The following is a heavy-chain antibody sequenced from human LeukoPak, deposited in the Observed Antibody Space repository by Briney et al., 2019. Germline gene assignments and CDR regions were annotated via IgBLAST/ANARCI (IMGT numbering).Heavy chain of an antibody. D-gene: IGHD4-17*01. CDR3: ASTVTTHAFDI. CDR2: IWYDGSNK. V-gene: IGHV3-33*01. J-gene: IGHJ3*02. CDR1: GFTFSSYG. Sequence: GRSLRLSCAASGFTFSSYGMHWVRQAPGKGLEWVAVIWYDGSNKYYADSVKGRFTISRDNSKNTLYLQMNSLRAEDTAVYYCASTVTTHAFDIWSQGTMVTVSS.